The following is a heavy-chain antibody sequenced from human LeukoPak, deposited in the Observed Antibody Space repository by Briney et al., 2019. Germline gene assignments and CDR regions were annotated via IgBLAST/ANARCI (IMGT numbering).Heavy chain of an antibody. CDR3: GKDKGA. CDR1: GFTFDNYV. CDR2: ISGDGGRR. J-gene: IGHJ5*02. V-gene: IGHV3-43*02. Sequence: GGSLRLSCAASGFTFDNYVMHWVRQAPGKGLEWVSLISGDGGRRHYADSVKGRFTISRDNSKNSLYLQMNSLRTEDTALYYCGKDKGAWGQGTLVTVSS. D-gene: IGHD3-16*01.